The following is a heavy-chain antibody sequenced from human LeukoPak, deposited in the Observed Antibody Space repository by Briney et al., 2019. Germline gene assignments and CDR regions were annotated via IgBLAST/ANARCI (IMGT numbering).Heavy chain of an antibody. CDR2: ISSSSSTI. D-gene: IGHD6-19*01. CDR1: GFTFSSYS. J-gene: IGHJ4*02. V-gene: IGHV3-48*04. CDR3: ARDVGSSGWYGGSGRADY. Sequence: PGGSLRLSCAASGFTFSSYSMNWVRQAPGKGLEWVSYISSSSSTIYYADSVKGRFTISRDNAKNSLYLQMNSLRAEDTAVYYCARDVGSSGWYGGSGRADYWGQGTLVTVSS.